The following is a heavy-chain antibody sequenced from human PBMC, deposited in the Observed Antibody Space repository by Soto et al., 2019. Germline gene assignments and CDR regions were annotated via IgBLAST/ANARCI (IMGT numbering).Heavy chain of an antibody. J-gene: IGHJ5*02. CDR1: GGSISSYY. Sequence: TSETLSLTCTVSGGSISSYYWSWIRQPPGKGLEWIGCIYYSGSTNYNPSLKSRVTISVDTSKNQFSLKLSSVTAADTAVYYCARDPQLHYDFWSGPSVWFDPWGQGTLVTVSS. V-gene: IGHV4-59*01. CDR3: ARDPQLHYDFWSGPSVWFDP. D-gene: IGHD3-3*01. CDR2: IYYSGST.